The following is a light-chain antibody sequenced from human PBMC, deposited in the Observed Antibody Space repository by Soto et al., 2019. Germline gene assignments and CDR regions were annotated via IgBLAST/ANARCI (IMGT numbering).Light chain of an antibody. J-gene: IGKJ1*01. CDR2: MAS. V-gene: IGKV1-5*03. CDR1: QSISSS. Sequence: DIQMTQAPSTLSASVRDRITITCRASQSISSSLAWYQQKPGKAPKLLIYMASNLQSGVPSRFGGAGSGTEFTLTISSLQPDDFATYYCQHYNSYSEAFGQGTKVDI. CDR3: QHYNSYSEA.